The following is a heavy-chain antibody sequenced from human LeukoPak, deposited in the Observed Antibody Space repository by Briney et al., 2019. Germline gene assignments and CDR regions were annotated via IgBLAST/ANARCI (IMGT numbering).Heavy chain of an antibody. CDR2: INPDNGAT. CDR1: GYTFTGYY. V-gene: IGHV1-2*06. CDR3: ATVANPNEYFQH. J-gene: IGHJ1*01. Sequence: ASVKVSCKASGYTFTGYYMHWVRQAPGQGLEWMGRINPDNGATNYAQKLQGRVTITGDTSISTAYMELSSLRSEDTAVYYCATVANPNEYFQHWGQGTLVTVSS. D-gene: IGHD5-12*01.